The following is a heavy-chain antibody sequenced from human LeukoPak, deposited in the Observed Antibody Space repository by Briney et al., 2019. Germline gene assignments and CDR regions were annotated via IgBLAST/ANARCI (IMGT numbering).Heavy chain of an antibody. D-gene: IGHD2-21*01. CDR3: AKDYSALSA. CDR1: GFTFSNYY. CDR2: INTDGRST. V-gene: IGHV3-74*01. Sequence: PGGSLRLSCAASGFTFSNYYMHWVRRAPGKGLVWVSRINTDGRSTDYADSVKGRFTISRDNAKNTLYLQMNSLRAEDTAVYYCAKDYSALSAWGQGTLVIVSS. J-gene: IGHJ5*02.